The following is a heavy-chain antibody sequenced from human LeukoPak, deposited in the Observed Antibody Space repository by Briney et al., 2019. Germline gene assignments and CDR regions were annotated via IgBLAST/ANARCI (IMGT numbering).Heavy chain of an antibody. J-gene: IGHJ4*02. CDR2: INHSGST. CDR3: ARHRSDILTGCYFFDY. CDR1: GGSFSGYY. Sequence: SETLSLTCAVYGGSFSGYYWSWIRQPPGKGLEWIGEINHSGSTNYNPSLKSRVTISVDTSKNQFSLKLSSVTAADTAVYYCARHRSDILTGCYFFDYWGQGTLVTVSS. D-gene: IGHD3-9*01. V-gene: IGHV4-34*01.